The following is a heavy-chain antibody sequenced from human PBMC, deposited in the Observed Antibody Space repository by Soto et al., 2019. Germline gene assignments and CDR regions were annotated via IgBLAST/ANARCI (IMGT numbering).Heavy chain of an antibody. Sequence: QVRNAGASVKVSCKASGYTFTGYYMHWVRQAPGQGLEWMGWINPNSGGTNYAQKFQGWVTMTRGTSISTAYMELSRLRSDDTAVYYCARGGEGTSCCENWFDPWGQGTLVTVSS. CDR2: INPNSGGT. CDR3: ARGGEGTSCCENWFDP. V-gene: IGHV1-2*04. J-gene: IGHJ5*02. CDR1: GYTFTGYY. D-gene: IGHD2-2*01.